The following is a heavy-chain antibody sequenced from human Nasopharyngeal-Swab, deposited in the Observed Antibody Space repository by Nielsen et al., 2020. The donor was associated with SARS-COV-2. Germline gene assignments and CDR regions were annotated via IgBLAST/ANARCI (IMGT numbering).Heavy chain of an antibody. V-gene: IGHV4-61*02. J-gene: IGHJ6*02. Sequence: SETLSLTCTVSGDSIDTGSYYWAWIRQPAGKGLEWIGRFYTNAFTNYHPALKSRVTTSEDTAKNQFSLQLTSVTAADSGVYFCARGFGGYFYYGLDVWGQGTTVTVSS. CDR3: ARGFGGYFYYGLDV. CDR2: FYTNAFT. D-gene: IGHD2-15*01. CDR1: GDSIDTGSYY.